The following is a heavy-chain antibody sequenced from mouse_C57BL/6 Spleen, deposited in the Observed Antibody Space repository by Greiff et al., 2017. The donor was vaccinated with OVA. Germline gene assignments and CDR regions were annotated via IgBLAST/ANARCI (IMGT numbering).Heavy chain of an antibody. CDR2: ISDGGSYT. D-gene: IGHD4-1*01. CDR3: ARDRELTGTGFAY. V-gene: IGHV5-4*01. Sequence: EVQVVESGGGLVKPGGSLKLSCAASGFTFSSYAMSWVRQTPEKRLEWVATISDGGSYTYYPDNVKGRFTISRDNAKNNLYLQMSHLKSEDTAMYYCARDRELTGTGFAYWGQGTLVTVSA. CDR1: GFTFSSYA. J-gene: IGHJ3*01.